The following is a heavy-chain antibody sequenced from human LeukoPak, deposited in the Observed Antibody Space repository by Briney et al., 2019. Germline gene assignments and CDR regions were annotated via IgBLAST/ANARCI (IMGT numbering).Heavy chain of an antibody. J-gene: IGHJ5*02. Sequence: GASVKVSCKASGYTFTSYYMHWVRQAPGQGLEWMGIINPSGGSTSYAQKFQGRVTMTRDMSTSTVYMELSSLRSEDTAVYYCARAGRVRGPYNWFDPWGQGTLVTVSS. CDR1: GYTFTSYY. D-gene: IGHD3-10*01. V-gene: IGHV1-46*01. CDR2: INPSGGST. CDR3: ARAGRVRGPYNWFDP.